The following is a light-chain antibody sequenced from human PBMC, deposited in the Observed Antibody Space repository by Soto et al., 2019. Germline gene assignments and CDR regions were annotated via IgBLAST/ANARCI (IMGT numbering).Light chain of an antibody. J-gene: IGKJ1*01. CDR3: QQYGLSGT. Sequence: EIVLTQSLSTLSSIQGDRVTLACKASQDINTKLAWYQHRPGQAPRLLVDETSLRAAGVPARFRASGSGTALTITIRELKDDAFADYYRQQYGLSGTFGQGTKV. CDR1: QDINTK. V-gene: IGKV3D-11*01. CDR2: ETS.